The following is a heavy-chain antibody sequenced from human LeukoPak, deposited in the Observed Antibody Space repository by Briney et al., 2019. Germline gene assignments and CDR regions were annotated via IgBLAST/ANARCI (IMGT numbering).Heavy chain of an antibody. Sequence: SETLSLTCTVSGGSISSSSYYWGWIRQPPGKGLEWIGIIYYSGSTYYNPSLKSRVTISVDTSKNQFSLKLSSVTAADTAVYYCARDLGYGSGSCDYWGQGTLVTVSS. CDR2: IYYSGST. J-gene: IGHJ4*02. CDR1: GGSISSSSYY. D-gene: IGHD3-10*01. V-gene: IGHV4-39*07. CDR3: ARDLGYGSGSCDY.